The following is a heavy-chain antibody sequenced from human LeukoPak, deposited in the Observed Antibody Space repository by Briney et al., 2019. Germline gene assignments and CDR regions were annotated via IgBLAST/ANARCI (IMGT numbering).Heavy chain of an antibody. Sequence: ASVKVSCKASGYTFTSYGISWVRQAPGQGLEWMGWISAYNGNTNYAQKLQGRVTMTTDTSTSTACMELRSLRSDDTAVYYCARASRGYSYPLTYWGQGTLVTVSS. V-gene: IGHV1-18*01. CDR2: ISAYNGNT. D-gene: IGHD5-18*01. J-gene: IGHJ4*02. CDR1: GYTFTSYG. CDR3: ARASRGYSYPLTY.